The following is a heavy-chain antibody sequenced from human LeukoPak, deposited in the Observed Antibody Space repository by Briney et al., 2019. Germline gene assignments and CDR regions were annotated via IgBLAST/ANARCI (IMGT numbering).Heavy chain of an antibody. CDR3: AREPAAFDAFDI. Sequence: SETLSLTCTVSGGSISSYYWSWIRQPPGKGLEWIGYIYYSGSTNYNPSLKSRVTISVDTSKNQFSLKLSSVTAADTAVYYCAREPAAFDAFDIWGQGTMVTVSS. J-gene: IGHJ3*02. D-gene: IGHD2-2*01. V-gene: IGHV4-59*01. CDR2: IYYSGST. CDR1: GGSISSYY.